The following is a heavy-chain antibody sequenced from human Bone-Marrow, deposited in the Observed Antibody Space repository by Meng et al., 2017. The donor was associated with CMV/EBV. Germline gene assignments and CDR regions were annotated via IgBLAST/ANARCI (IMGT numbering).Heavy chain of an antibody. CDR3: ARKNGMDV. J-gene: IGHJ6*02. V-gene: IGHV3-7*01. CDR2: IKQDGSEK. CDR1: GFTFSSHW. Sequence: GSVRLSCAASGFTFSSHWMSWVRQAPGKGLEWVACIKQDGSEKYYVDSVKGRFTISRDNAKNSLYLQMNSLRAEDTAVYYCARKNGMDVWGQGAAVTVSS.